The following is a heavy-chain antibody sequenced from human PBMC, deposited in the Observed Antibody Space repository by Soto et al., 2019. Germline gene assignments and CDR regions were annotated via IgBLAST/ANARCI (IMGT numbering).Heavy chain of an antibody. CDR3: AKAQGDYPYYFHY. V-gene: IGHV3-23*01. CDR1: GFTFRSNA. CDR2: ISGSASTT. Sequence: PGGSLRLSCASSGFTFRSNAMSWVRQAPGKGLEWVSGISGSASTTYYADSVKGRFTISRDNSKNTLYLQMNSLRAEDTAVYYCAKAQGDYPYYFHYWGQGTLVTVSS. J-gene: IGHJ4*01. D-gene: IGHD2-21*01.